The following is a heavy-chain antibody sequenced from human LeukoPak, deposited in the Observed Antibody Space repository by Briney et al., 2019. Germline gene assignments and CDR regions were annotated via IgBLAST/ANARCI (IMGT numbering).Heavy chain of an antibody. V-gene: IGHV5-51*01. J-gene: IGHJ4*02. Sequence: KCGESLKISCKGSGYSFTKYWIGWVRQTPEKGLEWMGIIYPGDSETRYSPSFQGQVTISADKSITTAYLQWSSLKASDTAVYYCATFGGKGGPSDYFDYWGQGALVTVSS. CDR3: ATFGGKGGPSDYFDY. CDR2: IYPGDSET. CDR1: GYSFTKYW. D-gene: IGHD3-10*01.